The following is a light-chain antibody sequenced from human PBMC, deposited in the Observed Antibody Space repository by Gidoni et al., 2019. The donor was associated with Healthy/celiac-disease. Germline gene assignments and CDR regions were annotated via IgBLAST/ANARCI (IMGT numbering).Light chain of an antibody. CDR2: GAS. CDR3: QQYGSSLYT. J-gene: IGKJ2*01. CDR1: QSVSSSY. Sequence: VLTQSPGTLSLSPGERATLSCRASQSVSSSYLAWYQQKPGQAPRLLIYGASSRATGIPDRFSGSGSGTDFTLTISRLEPEDFAVYYCQQYGSSLYTFGQGTKLEIK. V-gene: IGKV3-20*01.